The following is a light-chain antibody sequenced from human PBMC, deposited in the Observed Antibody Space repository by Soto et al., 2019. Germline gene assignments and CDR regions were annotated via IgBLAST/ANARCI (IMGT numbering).Light chain of an antibody. CDR1: QSLLHSNGDTY. CDR3: MQALQTPLT. Sequence: DIVMTQSPLSLPVTPGEPASISCRSSQSLLHSNGDTYLDWYLQKPGQAPQLLIYLGSNRASGVPDRFSASGSGTDFTLKVSRVEAEDIGVYYCMQALQTPLTFGGGTKVEIK. J-gene: IGKJ4*01. V-gene: IGKV2-28*01. CDR2: LGS.